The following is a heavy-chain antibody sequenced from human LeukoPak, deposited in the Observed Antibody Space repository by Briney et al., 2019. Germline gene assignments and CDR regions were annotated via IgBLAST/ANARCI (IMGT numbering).Heavy chain of an antibody. CDR1: GGTFSSYA. Sequence: AASVKVSCKASGGTFSSYAISWVRQAPGQGLEWMGRIIPILGIANYAQKFQGRVTITADKSTSTAYMELRSLRSDDTAVYYCARCDGDYPNWFDPWGQGTLVTVSS. CDR2: IIPILGIA. V-gene: IGHV1-69*04. CDR3: ARCDGDYPNWFDP. D-gene: IGHD4-17*01. J-gene: IGHJ5*02.